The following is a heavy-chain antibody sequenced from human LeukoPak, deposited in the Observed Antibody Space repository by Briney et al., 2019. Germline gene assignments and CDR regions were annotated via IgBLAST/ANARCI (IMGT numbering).Heavy chain of an antibody. D-gene: IGHD5-24*01. CDR3: ARKRRDGYNFVY. V-gene: IGHV1-18*01. CDR2: ISAYNGNT. J-gene: IGHJ4*02. CDR1: GYTFTSYG. Sequence: ASVKVSCKASGYTFTSYGISWVRQAPGQGLEWMGWISAYNGNTNYAQKLQGRVTMTRDTSISTAYMELSRLRSDDTAVYYCARKRRDGYNFVYWGQGTLVTVSS.